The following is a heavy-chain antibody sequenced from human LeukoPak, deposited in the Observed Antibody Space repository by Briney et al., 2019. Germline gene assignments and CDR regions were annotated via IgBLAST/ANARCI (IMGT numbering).Heavy chain of an antibody. Sequence: SETLSLTCTVSGGSISSYYWSWIRQPPGKGLEWIGYIYTSGSTNYNPSLKSRVTISVDTSKSQFSLKLSSVTAADTAVYYCARVLIAARRRRYFDYWGQGTLVTVSS. CDR2: IYTSGST. V-gene: IGHV4-4*09. CDR3: ARVLIAARRRRYFDY. D-gene: IGHD6-6*01. J-gene: IGHJ4*02. CDR1: GGSISSYY.